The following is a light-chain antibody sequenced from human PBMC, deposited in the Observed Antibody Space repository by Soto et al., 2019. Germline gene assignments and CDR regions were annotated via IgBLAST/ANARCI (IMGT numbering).Light chain of an antibody. CDR1: SSNIGSNY. CDR2: SDD. CDR3: AAWNDNPNGPGYV. Sequence: QSALAQPPSASGTPGQRVTISCSGSSSNIGSNYVNWYQHLPGTAPKLLIYSDDQRPSGVPDRFSGSESGTSASLAISGLQSEDEADYFCAAWNDNPNGPGYVFGTGTKVTVL. V-gene: IGLV1-44*01. J-gene: IGLJ1*01.